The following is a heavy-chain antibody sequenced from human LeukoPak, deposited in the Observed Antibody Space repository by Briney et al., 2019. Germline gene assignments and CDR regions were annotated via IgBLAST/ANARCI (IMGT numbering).Heavy chain of an antibody. CDR2: IWNDGSNE. Sequence: GESLRLSCAASGFTFSSYGMHWVRQAPGKGLEWVAAIWNDGSNEYYVYSVTGRYTISRDNSKNTLFLQMSSLRAEDTAVYYCSREADCSAGTCYGGAFDIWGQGTMVTVSS. CDR1: GFTFSSYG. D-gene: IGHD2-15*01. CDR3: SREADCSAGTCYGGAFDI. J-gene: IGHJ3*02. V-gene: IGHV3-33*01.